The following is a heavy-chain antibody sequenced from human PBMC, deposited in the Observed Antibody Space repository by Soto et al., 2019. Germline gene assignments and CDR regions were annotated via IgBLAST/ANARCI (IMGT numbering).Heavy chain of an antibody. CDR1: GFTFSNAW. J-gene: IGHJ4*02. Sequence: EVQLVESGGGLVKPGGSLRLSCAASGFTFSNAWMSWVRQAPGKGLEWVGRIKSKTDGGTTDYAAPVKGRFTISRDDSKNTLYLQINSLKTQDSVVYDCTTTPAYSKHDYWGQGTLVTVFS. V-gene: IGHV3-15*01. CDR2: IKSKTDGGTT. CDR3: TTTPAYSKHDY. D-gene: IGHD6-13*01.